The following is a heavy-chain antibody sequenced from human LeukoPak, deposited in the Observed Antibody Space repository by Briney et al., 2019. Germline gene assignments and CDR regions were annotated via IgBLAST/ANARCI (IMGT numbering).Heavy chain of an antibody. CDR3: ARGRPYSSGWYYFDY. D-gene: IGHD6-19*01. CDR1: GLSFDDYG. Sequence: QPGRSLRLSCAASGLSFDDYGMHWVRQVPGKGLEWVSGITWNSNREGYTDSVKGRFTISRDNAKNSLYLQMNSLRAEDTAVYYCARGRPYSSGWYYFDYWGQGTLVTVSS. CDR2: ITWNSNRE. J-gene: IGHJ4*02. V-gene: IGHV3-9*01.